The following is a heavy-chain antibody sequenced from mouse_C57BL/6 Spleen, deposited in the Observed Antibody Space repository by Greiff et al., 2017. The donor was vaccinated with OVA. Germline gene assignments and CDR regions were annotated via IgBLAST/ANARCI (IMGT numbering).Heavy chain of an antibody. J-gene: IGHJ3*01. V-gene: IGHV5-4*01. Sequence: EVQVVKSGGGLVKPGGSLKLSCAASGFTFSSYAMSWVRQTPDKRLEWVATISDGGSYTYYPDNVKGRFTISRDNAKNNLFLQMSHLKSEDTAMYYCAGDDYYAAGVAYWGQGTLVTVAA. CDR1: GFTFSSYA. CDR2: ISDGGSYT. D-gene: IGHD1-1*01. CDR3: AGDDYYAAGVAY.